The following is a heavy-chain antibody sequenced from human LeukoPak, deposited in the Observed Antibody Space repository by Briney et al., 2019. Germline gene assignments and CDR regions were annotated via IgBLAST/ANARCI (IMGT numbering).Heavy chain of an antibody. D-gene: IGHD3-10*01. CDR3: AKRGLYHDGSTGWVEYIQV. J-gene: IGHJ1*01. CDR2: ISAYNGNT. V-gene: IGHV1-18*01. CDR1: GYTFTSYG. Sequence: GASVKVSCKASGYTFTSYGISWVRQAPGQGLEWMGWISAYNGNTNYAQKLQGRVTMTTDTSTSTAYMELRSLRSDDTAVYYCAKRGLYHDGSTGWVEYIQVWGLGTLVTVSS.